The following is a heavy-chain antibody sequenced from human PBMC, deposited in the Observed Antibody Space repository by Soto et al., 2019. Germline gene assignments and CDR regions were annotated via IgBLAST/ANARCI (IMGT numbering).Heavy chain of an antibody. CDR3: ARDPGLPGRYWYFDL. Sequence: QVVLVQSGAEVKKPGDSVKVSCKSSGYKFTEYYIHWVRQATGQGPEGMGWGNPKRGDAVYAQKFQGWVTITRDTATTTAYLEVNRLKPDDTAVYFCARDPGLPGRYWYFDLWGRGTLVTVSS. J-gene: IGHJ2*01. D-gene: IGHD3-9*01. CDR1: GYKFTEYY. CDR2: GNPKRGDA. V-gene: IGHV1-2*04.